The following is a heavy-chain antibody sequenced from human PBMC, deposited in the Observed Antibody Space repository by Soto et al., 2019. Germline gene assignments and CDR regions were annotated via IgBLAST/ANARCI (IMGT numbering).Heavy chain of an antibody. J-gene: IGHJ6*02. Sequence: EVQLVESGGGLIQPGGSLRLSCAASGFTVSSNYMSWVRQAPGKGLEWVSVIYSGGSTYYADSVKGRFTISRDNSKNMLYLQMNSLRAEDTAVYYCARDRFLEWSSYYYYGMDVCGQGTTVTVSS. CDR2: IYSGGST. V-gene: IGHV3-53*01. D-gene: IGHD3-3*01. CDR3: ARDRFLEWSSYYYYGMDV. CDR1: GFTVSSNY.